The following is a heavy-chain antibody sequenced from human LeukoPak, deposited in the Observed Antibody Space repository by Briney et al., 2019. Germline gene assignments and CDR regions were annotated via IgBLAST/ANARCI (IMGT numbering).Heavy chain of an antibody. CDR1: GFTVSSNY. CDR3: ARKSSYSSGWYYFAY. CDR2: TCSGGST. J-gene: IGHJ4*02. Sequence: GGSLRLSCAVSGFTVSSNYMIWVRQAPGKGLEWVSVTCSGGSTYYEDSVKGRFTIYRDNSKNQLYLQMNSLGAEDTAVYYCARKSSYSSGWYYFAYWGQGTLVTVSS. D-gene: IGHD6-19*01. V-gene: IGHV3-53*01.